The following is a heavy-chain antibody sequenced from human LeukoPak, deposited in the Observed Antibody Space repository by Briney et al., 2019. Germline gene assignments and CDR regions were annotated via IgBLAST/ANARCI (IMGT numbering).Heavy chain of an antibody. D-gene: IGHD2-21*01. CDR2: ISSSSSYI. CDR3: ARDGDGPYYFDY. CDR1: GFTFSSYS. V-gene: IGHV3-21*01. Sequence: PGGSLRLSCAASGFTFSSYSMNWVCQAPGKGLEWVSSISSSSSYIYYANSVKGRFTISRDNAKNSLYLQMNSLRAEDTAVYYCARDGDGPYYFDYWGQGTLVTVSS. J-gene: IGHJ4*02.